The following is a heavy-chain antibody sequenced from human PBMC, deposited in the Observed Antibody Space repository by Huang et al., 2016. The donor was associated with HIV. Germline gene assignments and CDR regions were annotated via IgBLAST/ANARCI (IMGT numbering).Heavy chain of an antibody. D-gene: IGHD2-8*01. J-gene: IGHJ4*02. CDR2: MNPYTGNT. Sequence: QVQLVQSGAEVKKPGASVQFSCKASGYTFANYGITWVRQASGQVLEWIGCMNPYTGNTGYGQKFRGRVTFTRNTSNATAYMELSSLRSEDTAIYYCARGRMVSEYWGQGTLVIVSS. V-gene: IGHV1-8*01. CDR1: GYTFANYG. CDR3: ARGRMVSEY.